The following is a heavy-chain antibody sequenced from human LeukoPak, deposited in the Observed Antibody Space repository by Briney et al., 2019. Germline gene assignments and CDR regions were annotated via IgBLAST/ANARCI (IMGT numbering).Heavy chain of an antibody. CDR3: AKVGHSSSLDY. D-gene: IGHD6-13*01. CDR1: GFTFSSYA. J-gene: IGHJ4*02. CDR2: ISGSGGST. V-gene: IGHV3-23*01. Sequence: GGSLRLSCAASGFTFSSYAMSWARQAPGKGLEWVSAISGSGGSTYYADSVKGRFTISRGNSKNTLYLQMNSLRAEDTAVYYCAKVGHSSSLDYWGQGTLVTVSS.